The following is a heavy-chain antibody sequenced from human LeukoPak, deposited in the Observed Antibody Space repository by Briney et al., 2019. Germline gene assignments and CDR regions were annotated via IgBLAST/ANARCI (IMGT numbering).Heavy chain of an antibody. V-gene: IGHV3-21*06. CDR1: EVTFSTYT. CDR2: ISGSGNYT. J-gene: IGHJ6*03. CDR3: AGLRRAYYYYMDV. Sequence: GGSLRLSCAASEVTFSTYTMTWVRQAPGKGLEWVSSISGSGNYTYYADSLKGRFTISRDNANNLLFLQMSSLRAEDTAVYFCAGLRRAYYYYMDVWGKGTTVTVSS.